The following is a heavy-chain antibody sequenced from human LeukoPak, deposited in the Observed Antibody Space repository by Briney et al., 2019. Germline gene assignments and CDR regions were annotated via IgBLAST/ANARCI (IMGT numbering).Heavy chain of an antibody. V-gene: IGHV1-69*04. CDR2: IIPILGIA. Sequence: ASVTVSCKASGGTFSSYAISWVRQAPGQGLEWMGRIIPILGIANYAQKFQGRVTITADKSTSTAYMELSSLRSEDTAVYYCASPRTSHSGFDYWGQGTLVTVSS. CDR1: GGTFSSYA. CDR3: ASPRTSHSGFDY. J-gene: IGHJ4*02. D-gene: IGHD2-2*01.